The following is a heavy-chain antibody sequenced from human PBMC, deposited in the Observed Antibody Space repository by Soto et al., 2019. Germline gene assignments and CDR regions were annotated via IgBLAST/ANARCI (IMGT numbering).Heavy chain of an antibody. D-gene: IGHD1-7*01. CDR1: GGSISSGGYY. V-gene: IGHV4-31*03. CDR2: IYYSGST. CDR3: ARRIRANYRHNWFDP. J-gene: IGHJ5*02. Sequence: SETLSLTCTVSGGSISSGGYYWSWIRQHPGKGLEWIGYIYYSGSTYYNPSLKSRVTISVDTSKNQFSLKLSSVTAADTAVYYCARRIRANYRHNWFDPWGQGTLVTVSS.